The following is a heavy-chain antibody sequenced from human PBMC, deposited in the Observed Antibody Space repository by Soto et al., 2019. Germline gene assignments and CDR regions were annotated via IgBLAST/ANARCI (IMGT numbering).Heavy chain of an antibody. D-gene: IGHD4-17*01. J-gene: IGHJ4*02. CDR3: AFANGDERGYFDS. Sequence: QVQLVQSGAEVKKPGSSVKVSCKASGGTFSSYAISWVRQAPGQGLEWMGGIIPIFGTANYAQKFQGRVTITADKSTRPAYMGLSSLRSEDRAVYSCAFANGDERGYFDSGAQGPLVPVSS. CDR1: GGTFSSYA. V-gene: IGHV1-69*06. CDR2: IIPIFGTA.